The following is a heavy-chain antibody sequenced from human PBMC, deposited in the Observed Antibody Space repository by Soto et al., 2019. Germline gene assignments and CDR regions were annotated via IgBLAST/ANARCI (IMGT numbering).Heavy chain of an antibody. CDR3: ARDPGGSSSSPGDY. V-gene: IGHV3-33*01. D-gene: IGHD6-13*01. CDR2: IWYDGSNK. Sequence: QVQLVESGGGVVQPGRSLRLSCAASGFTFSDYGMHWVRQAPGKGLEWVAVIWYDGSNKNYADSVKGRFIISRDNSKNTLYLQMNSLRAEATAVYYCARDPGGSSSSPGDYWGQGTLVTVSS. J-gene: IGHJ4*02. CDR1: GFTFSDYG.